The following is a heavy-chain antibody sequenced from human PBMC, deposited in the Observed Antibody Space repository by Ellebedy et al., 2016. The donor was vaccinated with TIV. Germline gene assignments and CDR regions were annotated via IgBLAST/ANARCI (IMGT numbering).Heavy chain of an antibody. V-gene: IGHV3-23*01. J-gene: IGHJ4*02. D-gene: IGHD3-22*01. CDR1: GFTFSSYA. CDR2: VTGSTGTT. CDR3: ATDPDGAYYYDSGLDY. Sequence: GESLKISCAASGFTFSSYAMSWVRQATGKGLEWVSGVTGSTGTTYYADSVKGRFTISRDNAKNMLYLQMNSLRADDTAIYYCATDPDGAYYYDSGLDYWGQGALVTVSS.